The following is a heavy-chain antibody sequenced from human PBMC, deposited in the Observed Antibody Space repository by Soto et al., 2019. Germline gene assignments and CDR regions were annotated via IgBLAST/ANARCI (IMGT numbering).Heavy chain of an antibody. D-gene: IGHD1-26*01. J-gene: IGHJ4*02. Sequence: QVQLVQSGSESMQPGASVKVSCKGSGYNFNSHSINWLRQAPGQGLEWMGWNTPNTGNPTYEQGCTGRVVFSVDTSVSTVYLQIFSLKADYSAVYYCARDRASGSFDYWGQGTLVTVSS. CDR2: NTPNTGNP. CDR3: ARDRASGSFDY. V-gene: IGHV7-4-1*01. CDR1: GYNFNSHS.